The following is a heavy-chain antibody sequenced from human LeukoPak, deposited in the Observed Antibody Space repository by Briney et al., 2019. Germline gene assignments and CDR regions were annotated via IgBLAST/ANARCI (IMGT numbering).Heavy chain of an antibody. CDR2: IYYSGST. Sequence: PSETLSLTCTVSGGSISSYYWSWFRQSPGKGLEWIGYIYYSGSTYYNPSLKSRVTISVDTSRNQFSLKLSSVTAADTAVYYCARGETFFDYWGQGTLVTVSS. CDR3: ARGETFFDY. J-gene: IGHJ4*02. V-gene: IGHV4-59*12. D-gene: IGHD3-16*01. CDR1: GGSISSYY.